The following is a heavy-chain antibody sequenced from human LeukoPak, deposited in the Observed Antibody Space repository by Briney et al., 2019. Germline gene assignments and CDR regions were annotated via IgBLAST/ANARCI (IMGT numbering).Heavy chain of an antibody. V-gene: IGHV4-59*01. CDR2: IHFSGST. Sequence: SETLSLTCTVSGGSISSYYWSWIRQPPGKGLERIGYIHFSGSTNYNPSLKSRVTVSDDKSKNQFSLKLSSVTAADTAVYYCGRIFRGAYFDYWGQGTLVTVSS. CDR3: GRIFRGAYFDY. J-gene: IGHJ4*02. D-gene: IGHD3-10*01. CDR1: GGSISSYY.